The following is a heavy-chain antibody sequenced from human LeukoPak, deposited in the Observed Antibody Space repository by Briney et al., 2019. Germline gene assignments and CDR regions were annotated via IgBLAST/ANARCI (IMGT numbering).Heavy chain of an antibody. D-gene: IGHD6-13*01. J-gene: IGHJ4*02. CDR1: GYSITSGYY. V-gene: IGHV4-38-2*02. CDR3: ARGQLGIGLNPSIAAAGMDY. CDR2: SYHSGNI. Sequence: PSETLSLTCTVSGYSITSGYYWGWIRQPPGQGLEWIGSSYHSGNIYYNPSLESRVTISVDRSKNQFSLKLSSVTAADTAVYYCARGQLGIGLNPSIAAAGMDYWGQGTLVTVSS.